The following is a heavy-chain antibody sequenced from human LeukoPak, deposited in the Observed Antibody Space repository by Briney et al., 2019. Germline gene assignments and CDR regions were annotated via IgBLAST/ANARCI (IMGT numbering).Heavy chain of an antibody. J-gene: IGHJ3*01. V-gene: IGHV3-23*01. D-gene: IGHD2-2*01. CDR3: AKDRSCSGSSCNVGS. CDR1: GFTFSSFA. Sequence: GGSLRLSCSASGFTFSSFAMSWVRQAPGKGLEWVSAVSGSGGSTYYADSVKGRFTISRDNSKNTLFLQMNSLRAEDTAVYYCAKDRSCSGSSCNVGSWGQGTMVTVSS. CDR2: VSGSGGST.